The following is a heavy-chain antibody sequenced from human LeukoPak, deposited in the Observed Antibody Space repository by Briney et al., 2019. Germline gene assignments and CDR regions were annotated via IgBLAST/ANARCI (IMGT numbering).Heavy chain of an antibody. CDR3: AKKLPPASFYFEF. Sequence: GGSLRLSCVASGFAFSDYDMTWVRQAPGKGLEYVSSIGSGGYTFYAGSVKGRFSISRDNSKSALYLQMNSLRADDTAVYFCAKKLPPASFYFEFWGQGSLVTVSS. CDR1: GFAFSDYD. CDR2: IGSGGYT. J-gene: IGHJ4*02. V-gene: IGHV3-23*01.